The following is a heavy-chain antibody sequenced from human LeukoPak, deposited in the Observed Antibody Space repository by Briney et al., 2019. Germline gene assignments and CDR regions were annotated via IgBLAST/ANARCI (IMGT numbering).Heavy chain of an antibody. CDR3: TRVVVAYYYYGMDV. CDR2: IRSKANSYAT. Sequence: GGSLRLSCAASGFTFSGSAMHWVRQASGQGLEWVGRIRSKANSYATAYAASVKGRFTISRDDSKNTAYLQMNSLKTEDTAVYYCTRVVVAYYYYGMDVWGQGATVTVSS. CDR1: GFTFSGSA. J-gene: IGHJ6*02. D-gene: IGHD2-15*01. V-gene: IGHV3-73*01.